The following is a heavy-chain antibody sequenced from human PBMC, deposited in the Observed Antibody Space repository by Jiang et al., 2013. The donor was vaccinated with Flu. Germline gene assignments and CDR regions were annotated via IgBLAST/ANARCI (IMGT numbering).Heavy chain of an antibody. J-gene: IGHJ2*01. CDR2: IYPGDSDT. CDR3: ARLPPGIVGTNAWYFDL. V-gene: IGHV5-51*01. CDR1: GYSFTSYW. D-gene: IGHD1-26*01. Sequence: GAEVKKPGESLKISCKGSGYSFTSYWIGWVRQMPGKGLEWMGIIYPGDSDTRYSPSFQGQVTISADKSISTAFLQWSSLEASDTAMYYCARLPPGIVGTNAWYFDLWGRGTLITVSS.